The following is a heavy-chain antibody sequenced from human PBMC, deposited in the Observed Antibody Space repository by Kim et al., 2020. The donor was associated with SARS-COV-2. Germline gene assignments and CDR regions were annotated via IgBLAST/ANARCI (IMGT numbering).Heavy chain of an antibody. V-gene: IGHV1-69*01. CDR3: ARAVYDSSGYYQAFDI. Sequence: KFQGRVTITADESTSTAYLELSSLRSEDTAVYYCARAVYDSSGYYQAFDIWGQGTMVTVSS. D-gene: IGHD3-22*01. J-gene: IGHJ3*02.